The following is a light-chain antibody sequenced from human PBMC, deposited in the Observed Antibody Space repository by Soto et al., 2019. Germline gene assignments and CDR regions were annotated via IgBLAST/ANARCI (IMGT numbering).Light chain of an antibody. Sequence: QPALTQPASVSGSPGQSITISCTGTSSDVGTYNLVSWYQHHPAKAPQLMIFEVSKRPSGVSNRFSGSKSGNTASLTISGLQAEDEADYYCCSYAGSSFYVFGTGTKVTVL. CDR2: EVS. CDR1: SSDVGTYNL. V-gene: IGLV2-23*02. CDR3: CSYAGSSFYV. J-gene: IGLJ1*01.